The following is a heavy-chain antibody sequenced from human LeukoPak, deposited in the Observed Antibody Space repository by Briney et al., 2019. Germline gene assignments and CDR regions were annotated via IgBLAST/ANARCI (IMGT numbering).Heavy chain of an antibody. D-gene: IGHD1-26*01. CDR1: GFTFSGSA. CDR2: IDKKDKGYATAT. Sequence: GGSLKLSRAASGFTFSGSAIHRVRQSSGKGLEWVGQIDKKDKGYATATAYAASVKGRFTISRDDSINTAYLQMKSLKTEDTALYYCTRDSGTYNWFDPWGQGTLVTVSS. CDR3: TRDSGTYNWFDP. V-gene: IGHV3-73*01. J-gene: IGHJ5*02.